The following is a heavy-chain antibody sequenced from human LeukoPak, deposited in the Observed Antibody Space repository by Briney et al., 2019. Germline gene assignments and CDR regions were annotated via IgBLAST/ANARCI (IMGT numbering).Heavy chain of an antibody. CDR3: ARLGLGGAFDI. CDR2: TYYRSKWYN. CDR1: GDSFSSNSAV. D-gene: IGHD2-15*01. V-gene: IGHV6-1*01. Sequence: SQTLSLTCAISGDSFSSNSAVWNWIRQSPSRGLEWLGRTYYRSKWYNDYAVSVKSRITIKPDTSKNQFSLQLNSATPEDTAVYYCARLGLGGAFDIWGQGTMVTVSS. J-gene: IGHJ3*02.